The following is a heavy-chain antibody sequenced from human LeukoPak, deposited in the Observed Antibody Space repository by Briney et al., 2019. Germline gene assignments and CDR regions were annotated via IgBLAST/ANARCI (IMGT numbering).Heavy chain of an antibody. V-gene: IGHV3-21*01. D-gene: IGHD3-9*01. J-gene: IGHJ4*02. CDR3: ARGGLLRYFDWEYYFDY. Sequence: LGGSLRLSCAASGFTFSSYSMNWVRQAPGKGLEWVSSISSSSSYIYYADSVKGRFTISRDNAKNSLYLQMNSLRAEDTAVYYCARGGLLRYFDWEYYFDYWGQGTLVTVSS. CDR2: ISSSSSYI. CDR1: GFTFSSYS.